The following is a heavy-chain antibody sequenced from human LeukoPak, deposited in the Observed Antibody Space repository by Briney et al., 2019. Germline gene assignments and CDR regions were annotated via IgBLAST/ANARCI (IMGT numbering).Heavy chain of an antibody. CDR3: ARGQGDILTGPEYFQH. CDR1: GGTISSYA. J-gene: IGHJ1*01. V-gene: IGHV1-69*13. D-gene: IGHD3-9*01. Sequence: SVKVSCKASGGTISSYAISWVRQAPGQGLEWMGGIIPIFGTANYAQKFQGRVTITADESTSTAYMELSSLRSEDTAVYYCARGQGDILTGPEYFQHWGQGTLVTVSS. CDR2: IIPIFGTA.